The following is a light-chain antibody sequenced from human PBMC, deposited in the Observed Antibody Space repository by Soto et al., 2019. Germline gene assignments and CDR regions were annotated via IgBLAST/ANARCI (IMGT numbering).Light chain of an antibody. CDR3: QQYNNWPPWT. V-gene: IGKV3-15*01. Sequence: EIEMAQSPATLSVSPGQTATLSCRASQSISTKLAWYQHQAGQAPRVLIYGAYTRATSVPARFSSSGSGTEFTLPISSLQSEDFAVYYCQQYNNWPPWTFGQGTKVDI. CDR1: QSISTK. J-gene: IGKJ1*01. CDR2: GAY.